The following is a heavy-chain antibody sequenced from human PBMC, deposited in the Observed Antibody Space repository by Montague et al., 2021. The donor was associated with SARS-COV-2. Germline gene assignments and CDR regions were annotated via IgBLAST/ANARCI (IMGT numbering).Heavy chain of an antibody. J-gene: IGHJ4*02. D-gene: IGHD4-23*01. Sequence: SETLSLNCAVSGGSISISNWWSWVRQPPGKGLEWIGEVSESGRTNYNPSLESRVTISVDKSKKHFSLNLSSVTAADTAVYYCARVGGYVNSPPLWGQGTLVTVSS. CDR3: ARVGGYVNSPPL. CDR1: GGSISISNW. V-gene: IGHV4-4*02. CDR2: VSESGRT.